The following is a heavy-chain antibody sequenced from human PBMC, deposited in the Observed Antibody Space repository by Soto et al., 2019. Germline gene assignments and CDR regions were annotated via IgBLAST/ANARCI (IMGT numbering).Heavy chain of an antibody. J-gene: IGHJ4*02. V-gene: IGHV3-23*01. CDR2: IIGSGTTT. Sequence: GGSLRLSCAASGFTFSSYAMSWVRQAPRKGLEWVSLIIGSGTTTYYADSVKGRFTISRDNSKNTMYLLMNSLGAEDTAVYYCAILGRITAAGPFDCWAQGTLVTVSS. CDR3: AILGRITAAGPFDC. D-gene: IGHD6-13*01. CDR1: GFTFSSYA.